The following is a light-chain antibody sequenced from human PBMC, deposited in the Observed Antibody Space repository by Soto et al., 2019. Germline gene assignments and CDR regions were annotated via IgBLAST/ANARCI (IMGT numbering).Light chain of an antibody. CDR3: AAWDNSLNGHVV. J-gene: IGLJ2*01. Sequence: QSVLTQPPSASGTPGQRVTISCSGSGSNIGSNTVNWYQQLPGMAPKLLIYSNNQRPSGVPDRFSGSKSGTSASLAISGLQSEDEAEYYCAAWDNSLNGHVVFGGGTQLTVL. CDR1: GSNIGSNT. CDR2: SNN. V-gene: IGLV1-44*01.